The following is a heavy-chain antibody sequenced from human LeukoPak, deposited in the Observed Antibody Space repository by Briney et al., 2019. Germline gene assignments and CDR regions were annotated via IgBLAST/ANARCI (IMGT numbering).Heavy chain of an antibody. J-gene: IGHJ3*02. CDR3: ARGYYDILTGYVSAFDI. D-gene: IGHD3-9*01. Sequence: GGSLRLSCAAPGFTFSSYSMNWVRQAPGKGLEWVSSISSSSSYIYYADSVKGRFTISRDNAKNSLYLQMNSLRAEDTAVYYCARGYYDILTGYVSAFDIWGQGTMVTVSS. CDR1: GFTFSSYS. CDR2: ISSSSSYI. V-gene: IGHV3-21*01.